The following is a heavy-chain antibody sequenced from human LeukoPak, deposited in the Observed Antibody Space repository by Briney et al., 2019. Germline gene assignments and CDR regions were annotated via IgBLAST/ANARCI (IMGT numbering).Heavy chain of an antibody. CDR2: ICISWNT. CDR3: ARGTYYDSTAYYWFDP. J-gene: IGHJ5*02. CDR1: VGSFSLYY. Sequence: SETLSLPYAVSVGSFSLYYWSWIRHPAGKGLEWVVRICISWNTNYNPEPKGRGNIALEQTKNQIPLKLSSLTAADTALFYCARGTYYDSTAYYWFDPWGQGTLVTVSS. V-gene: IGHV4-4*07. D-gene: IGHD3-22*01.